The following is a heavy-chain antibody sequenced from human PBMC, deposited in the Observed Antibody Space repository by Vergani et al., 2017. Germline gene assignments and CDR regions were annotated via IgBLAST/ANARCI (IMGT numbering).Heavy chain of an antibody. CDR2: ISYDGSNK. J-gene: IGHJ1*01. CDR3: AKDSRPYYDSSGYYYGYFQH. D-gene: IGHD3-22*01. V-gene: IGHV3-30*18. CDR1: GFTFSSYG. Sequence: QVQLVESGGGVVQPGRSLRLSCAASGFTFSSYGMHWVRQAPGKGLEWVAVISYDGSNKYYADSVKGRFTISRDNSKNTLYLQMNSLRAEDTAVYYCAKDSRPYYDSSGYYYGYFQHWGQGTLVTVSS.